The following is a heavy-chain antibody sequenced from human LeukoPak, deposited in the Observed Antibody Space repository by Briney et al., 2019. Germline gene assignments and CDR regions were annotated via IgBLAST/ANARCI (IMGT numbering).Heavy chain of an antibody. CDR3: ARGGDVLRFLEWLFDY. CDR1: GFTFSRYS. Sequence: GGSLRLSCIASGFTFSRYSMNWIRQAPGKGLEWLSYIGNSGSPIYYADSVKGRFTISRDNAKKSVYLQMNSLRAEDTAVYYCARGGDVLRFLEWLFDYWGQGTLVTVSS. V-gene: IGHV3-48*04. CDR2: IGNSGSPI. J-gene: IGHJ4*02. D-gene: IGHD3-3*01.